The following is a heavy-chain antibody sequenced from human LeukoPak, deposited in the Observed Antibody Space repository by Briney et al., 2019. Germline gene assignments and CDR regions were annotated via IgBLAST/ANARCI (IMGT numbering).Heavy chain of an antibody. CDR3: ARLIGTRPPFDY. Sequence: PSETLSLTCAVYGGSFSGYYWSWIRQPSGKGLEWIGEINHSGSTNYNPSLKSRVTISVDTSKNQFSLKLSSVTAADTAVYYCARLIGTRPPFDYWGQGTLVTVSS. CDR1: GGSFSGYY. V-gene: IGHV4-34*01. J-gene: IGHJ4*02. CDR2: INHSGST.